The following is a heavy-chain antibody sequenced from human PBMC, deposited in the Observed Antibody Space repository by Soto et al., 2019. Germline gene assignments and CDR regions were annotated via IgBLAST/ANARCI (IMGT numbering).Heavy chain of an antibody. V-gene: IGHV3-21*02. CDR3: ARESEDLSSNLDY. CDR2: ISSTTNSI. Sequence: EVLLVESGGGLVKPGGSLRLSCAASGFTFTRYSINWVRQAPGKWLEWVASISSTTNSIYYGESLKGRLTISRDNAKNSVYLQMNTLRAEDTAVYYCARESEDLSSNLDYWGQGTLVTVSS. J-gene: IGHJ4*02. CDR1: GFTFTRYS.